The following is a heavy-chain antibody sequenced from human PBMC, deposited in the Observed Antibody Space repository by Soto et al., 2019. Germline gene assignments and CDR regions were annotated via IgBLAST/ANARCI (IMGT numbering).Heavy chain of an antibody. D-gene: IGHD3-22*01. Sequence: GESLKISCAASGFTFSSYAMHWVRQAPGKGLEWVAVISYDGSNKYYADSVKARFTISRDNSKNTLYLQMNSLRAEDTAVYYCARQATYYYDSSGYPEFDYWGQGTLVTVSS. CDR2: ISYDGSNK. V-gene: IGHV3-30-3*01. CDR3: ARQATYYYDSSGYPEFDY. J-gene: IGHJ4*02. CDR1: GFTFSSYA.